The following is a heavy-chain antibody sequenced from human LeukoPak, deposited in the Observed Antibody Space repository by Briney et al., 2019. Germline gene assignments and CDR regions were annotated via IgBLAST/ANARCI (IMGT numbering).Heavy chain of an antibody. V-gene: IGHV3-23*01. CDR3: AKATPISLRVPYYYYYMDV. D-gene: IGHD3-3*01. CDR2: INGSGGST. J-gene: IGHJ6*03. Sequence: GWSLRLSCASSRFTFSSYPMSWVRPPPGRGREGVSAINGSGGSTYYSDSVKGRFTIPRDNSKNTLYLQMNSLRAEDTAVYYCAKATPISLRVPYYYYYMDVWGKGTTVTVSS. CDR1: RFTFSSYP.